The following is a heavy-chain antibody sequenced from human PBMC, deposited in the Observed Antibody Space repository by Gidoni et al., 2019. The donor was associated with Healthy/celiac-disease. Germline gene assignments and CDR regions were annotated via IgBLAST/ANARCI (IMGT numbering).Heavy chain of an antibody. Sequence: EVQLVASGGGLVQPGGSLRLSCAASGFTFSSYDMYWVRQATGKGLEWVSAIGTAGDTYYPGSVKGRFTISRENAKNSLYLQMNSLRAGDTAVYYCARSSYGSGGPTPFDYWGQGTLVTVSS. CDR1: GFTFSSYD. CDR3: ARSSYGSGGPTPFDY. J-gene: IGHJ4*02. D-gene: IGHD3-10*01. CDR2: IGTAGDT. V-gene: IGHV3-13*01.